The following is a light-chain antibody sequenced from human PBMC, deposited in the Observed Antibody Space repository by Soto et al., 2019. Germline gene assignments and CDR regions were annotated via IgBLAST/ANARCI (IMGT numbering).Light chain of an antibody. CDR1: QSVASIY. CDR3: QQYGGSRWT. V-gene: IGKV3-20*01. J-gene: IGKJ1*01. CDR2: GAS. Sequence: EIVLTQSPGTLSLSPGERATLSCRASQSVASIYLAWYQQKPGQAPRLLIYGASTSATGIPDRFSGSGSGTDFTRTISRLEPEDSAVYYCQQYGGSRWTFGQGTKVEIK.